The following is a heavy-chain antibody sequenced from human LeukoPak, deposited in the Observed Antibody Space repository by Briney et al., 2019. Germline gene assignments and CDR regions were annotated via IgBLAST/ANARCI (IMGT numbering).Heavy chain of an antibody. CDR1: GFTLSSYW. D-gene: IGHD3-3*01. CDR2: IKQDGSEK. V-gene: IGHV3-7*01. CDR3: ASGWYFGVVNA. Sequence: PGGSLRLSCAASGFTLSSYWMSWVRQAPGKGLEWVANIKQDGSEKYYVDSVKGRFTISRDNAKNSLYLQMNSLRAEDTAVYYCASGWYFGVVNAWGQGTLVTVSS. J-gene: IGHJ5*02.